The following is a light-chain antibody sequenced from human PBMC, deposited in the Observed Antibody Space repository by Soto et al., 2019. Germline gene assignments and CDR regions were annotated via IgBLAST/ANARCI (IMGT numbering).Light chain of an antibody. CDR2: AAS. CDR3: QQYYSFPLT. CDR1: QGIRSY. J-gene: IGKJ4*01. Sequence: VIWMTQSPSLLSASTGDRVTISCRMSQGIRSYLAWYQQKPGKAHELLIYAASTLQSGVPSRFSGSGSGTDFTLTISCLQSEDFATYYCQQYYSFPLTFGGGTKVEIK. V-gene: IGKV1D-8*01.